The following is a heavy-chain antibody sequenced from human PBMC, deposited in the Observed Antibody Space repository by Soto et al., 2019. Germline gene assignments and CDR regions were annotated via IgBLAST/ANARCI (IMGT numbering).Heavy chain of an antibody. D-gene: IGHD3-16*01. CDR3: ATPNYDYIWGSGAFDI. CDR1: GGSFSGYY. J-gene: IGHJ3*02. CDR2: IYYSGST. Sequence: SETLSLTCAVYGGSFSGYYWGWIRQPPGKGLEWIGSIYYSGSTYYNPPLKSRVTISVDTSKNQFSLKLSSVTAADTAVYYCATPNYDYIWGSGAFDIWGQGTMVTVSS. V-gene: IGHV4-39*01.